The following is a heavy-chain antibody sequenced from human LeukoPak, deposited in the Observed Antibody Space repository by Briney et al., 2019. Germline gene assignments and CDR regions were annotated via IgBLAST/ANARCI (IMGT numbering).Heavy chain of an antibody. CDR3: ARGGYSYVGIFDY. Sequence: PSETLSLTCTVSGGSISSYYWSWIRQPPGKGLEWIGYIYYSGSTNYNPSLKSRVTISVDTPKNQISLKLSSVTAADTAVYYCARGGYSYVGIFDYWGQGTLVTVSS. CDR2: IYYSGST. V-gene: IGHV4-59*01. CDR1: GGSISSYY. J-gene: IGHJ4*02. D-gene: IGHD5-18*01.